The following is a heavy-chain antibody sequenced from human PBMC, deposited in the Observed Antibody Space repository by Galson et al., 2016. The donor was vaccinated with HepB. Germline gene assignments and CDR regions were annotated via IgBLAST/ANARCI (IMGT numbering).Heavy chain of an antibody. CDR1: GFNLDDYA. Sequence: SLRLSCAASGFNLDDYAMHWVRQAPGKGLEWVSGISWRSGNIDYADSVKGRFTISRDKAKNSLYLPMTSRRPEDTALYYCARDQTAVSGTGDWFDPGGQGTLFAVSS. D-gene: IGHD6-13*01. V-gene: IGHV3-9*01. CDR3: ARDQTAVSGTGDWFDP. CDR2: ISWRSGNI. J-gene: IGHJ5*02.